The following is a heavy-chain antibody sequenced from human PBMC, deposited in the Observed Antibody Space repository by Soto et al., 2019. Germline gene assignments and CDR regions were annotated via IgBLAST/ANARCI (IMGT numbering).Heavy chain of an antibody. Sequence: EVQLVESGGGLVQPGGSLRLSCAASGFTFSDYWMSWVRQAPGKGLEWVANIKKDESEKYYVDSVKGRFTISRDNAKNSRNLQMNSLRAEDAAVYYCARGSAAPDSWGQGTLVTVSS. CDR2: IKKDESEK. CDR3: ARGSAAPDS. V-gene: IGHV3-7*03. D-gene: IGHD6-13*01. CDR1: GFTFSDYW. J-gene: IGHJ4*02.